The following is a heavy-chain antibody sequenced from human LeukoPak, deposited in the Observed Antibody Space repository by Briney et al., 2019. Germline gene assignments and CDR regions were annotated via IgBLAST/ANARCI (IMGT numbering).Heavy chain of an antibody. V-gene: IGHV4-39*07. CDR2: IYYSGST. CDR3: ASFSGSYYY. Sequence: PSETLSLTCTVSGGSISSSSYYWGWIRQPPGKGLEWIGSIYYSGSTYYNPSLKSRVTISVDTSKNQFSLKLSSVTAADTAVYYCASFSGSYYYWGQGTLVTVSS. CDR1: GGSISSSSYY. J-gene: IGHJ4*02. D-gene: IGHD1-26*01.